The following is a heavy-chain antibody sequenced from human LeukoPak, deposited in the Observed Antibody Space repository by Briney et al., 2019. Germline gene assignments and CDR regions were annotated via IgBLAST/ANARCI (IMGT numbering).Heavy chain of an antibody. D-gene: IGHD3-3*01. CDR3: ARRGQRNYDFWSGYYIYYFDY. J-gene: IGHJ4*02. Sequence: GESLKISCKGSGYSFTSHWIGWVRQMPGKGLEWMGIIYPGDSDTRYSPSFQGQVTISADKSISTAYLQWSSLKASDTAMYYCARRGQRNYDFWSGYYIYYFDYWGQGTLVTVSS. CDR2: IYPGDSDT. V-gene: IGHV5-51*01. CDR1: GYSFTSHW.